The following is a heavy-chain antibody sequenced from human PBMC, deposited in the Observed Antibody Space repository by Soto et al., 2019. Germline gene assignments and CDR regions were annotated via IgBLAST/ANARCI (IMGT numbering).Heavy chain of an antibody. CDR2: IYYSGST. CDR3: ARGYGIVVIRSFWFDP. V-gene: IGHV4-30-4*01. D-gene: IGHD3-22*01. Sequence: SETLSLTCTVSGGSISSGDYYWSWIRQPPGKGLEWIGYIYYSGSTYYNPSLKSRVTISVDTSKNQFSLKLSSVTAADTAVYYCARGYGIVVIRSFWFDPWGQGTLVTVSS. CDR1: GGSISSGDYY. J-gene: IGHJ5*02.